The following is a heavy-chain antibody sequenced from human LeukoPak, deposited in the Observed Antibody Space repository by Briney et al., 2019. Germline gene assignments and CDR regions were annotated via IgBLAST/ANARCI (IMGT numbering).Heavy chain of an antibody. J-gene: IGHJ6*03. CDR3: AKYYGDDPDYYYYMDV. V-gene: IGHV3-23*01. Sequence: GRSLRLSCAASGFTFSHYGMSWVRQAPGKGLEWVSAISGSGYSTYYADSVKGRFTISRDNSKSTLYLQMNSLRAEDTAVYYCAKYYGDDPDYYYYMDVWGKGTTVTISS. CDR1: GFTFSHYG. D-gene: IGHD4-17*01. CDR2: ISGSGYST.